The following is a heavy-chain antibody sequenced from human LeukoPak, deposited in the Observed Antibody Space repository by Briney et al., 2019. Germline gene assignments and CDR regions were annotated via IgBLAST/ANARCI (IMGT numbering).Heavy chain of an antibody. J-gene: IGHJ6*04. CDR2: INHSGST. CDR1: GGSFSGYY. V-gene: IGHV4-34*01. CDR3: ALGYCSGGSCYGHYYGMDV. Sequence: SETLSLTCAVYGGSFSGYYWSWIRQPPGKGLEWIGEINHSGSTNYNPSLKSRVTISVDTSKNQFSLKLSSVTAADTAVYYCALGYCSGGSCYGHYYGMDVWGKGTTVTVSS. D-gene: IGHD2-15*01.